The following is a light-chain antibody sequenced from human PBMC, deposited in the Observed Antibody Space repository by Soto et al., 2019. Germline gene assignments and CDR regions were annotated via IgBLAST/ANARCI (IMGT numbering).Light chain of an antibody. CDR3: QTWGTAIHDVV. J-gene: IGLJ2*01. CDR1: RGHNTYA. CDR2: LNSDGSH. V-gene: IGLV4-69*01. Sequence: QPVLTQSPSASASLGASVKFTCTLSRGHNTYAIAWHQQQPEKGPRYLMKLNSDGSHSKGDGIPDRFSGSSSGAERHLTISSLQSEDEADYYCQTWGTAIHDVVFGGGTKLTVL.